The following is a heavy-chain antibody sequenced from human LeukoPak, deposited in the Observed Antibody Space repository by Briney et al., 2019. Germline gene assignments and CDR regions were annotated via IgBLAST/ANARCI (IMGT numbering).Heavy chain of an antibody. V-gene: IGHV1-2*02. Sequence: ASVKVSCKASGYTFTGYYMHWVRQAPGQGLEWMGWINPNSGGTNYAQKFQGRVTMTRDTSISTAYMELSRLRSDDTAAYYCARESVAGANFDYWGQGTLVTVSS. D-gene: IGHD6-19*01. CDR2: INPNSGGT. CDR3: ARESVAGANFDY. CDR1: GYTFTGYY. J-gene: IGHJ4*02.